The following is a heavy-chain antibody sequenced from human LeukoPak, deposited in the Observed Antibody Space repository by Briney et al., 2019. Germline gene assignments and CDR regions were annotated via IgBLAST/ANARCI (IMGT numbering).Heavy chain of an antibody. J-gene: IGHJ4*02. CDR2: VRGDGQRP. Sequence: GGSLRLSCAGDGFTFYNYAMSWVRQAPGKGLGWVSFVRGDGQRPFYADSVKGRFTISRDNSMNTLSLQMNSLRAEDTAVYYCAKEQDNRLLLSHFDYWGQGILVTVSS. CDR3: AKEQDNRLLLSHFDY. D-gene: IGHD2-2*01. V-gene: IGHV3-23*01. CDR1: GFTFYNYA.